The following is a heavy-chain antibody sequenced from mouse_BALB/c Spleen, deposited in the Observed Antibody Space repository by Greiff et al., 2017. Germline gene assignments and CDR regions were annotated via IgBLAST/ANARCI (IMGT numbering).Heavy chain of an antibody. D-gene: IGHD2-3*01. V-gene: IGHV3-2*02. Sequence: EVKLVESGPGLVKPSQSLSLTCTVTGYSITSDYAWNWIRQFPGNKLEWMGYISYSGSTSYNPSLKSRISITRDTSKNQFFLQLNSVTTEDTATYYCADGYPRFAYWGQGTLVTVSA. CDR3: ADGYPRFAY. J-gene: IGHJ3*01. CDR1: GYSITSDYA. CDR2: ISYSGST.